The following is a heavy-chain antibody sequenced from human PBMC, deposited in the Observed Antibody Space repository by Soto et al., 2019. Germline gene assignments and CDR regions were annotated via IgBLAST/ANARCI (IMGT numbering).Heavy chain of an antibody. CDR2: ISAHTGAT. CDR3: ARVYHDGGGFYFSEFDY. Sequence: KVSCKASGYTFTNFGVTWVRRAPGQGLEWMGWISAHTGATNYAQNLQGRLTLTADTSTTTAYMELRSLRSDDTAVYYCARVYHDGGGFYFSEFDYWGEGALVTVSS. V-gene: IGHV1-18*01. J-gene: IGHJ4*02. CDR1: GYTFTNFG. D-gene: IGHD3-22*01.